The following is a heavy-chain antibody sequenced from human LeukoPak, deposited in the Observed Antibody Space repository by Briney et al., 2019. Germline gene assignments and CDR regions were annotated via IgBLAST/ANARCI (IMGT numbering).Heavy chain of an antibody. J-gene: IGHJ3*02. Sequence: PGGSLRLSCEASGLTFGDYWITWVRQAPGKGPECVANIKQDGSETHYVDSVKGRFTIFRDNAKNSPSLQMNSLRVEDTAMYYCATYWRYFDWLLLDTWGLGTMVTVSS. CDR1: GLTFGDYW. V-gene: IGHV3-7*05. D-gene: IGHD3-9*01. CDR2: IKQDGSET. CDR3: ATYWRYFDWLLLDT.